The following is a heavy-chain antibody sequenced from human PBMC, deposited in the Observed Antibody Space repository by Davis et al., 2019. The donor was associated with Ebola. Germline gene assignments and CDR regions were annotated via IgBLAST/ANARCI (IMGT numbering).Heavy chain of an antibody. D-gene: IGHD3-22*01. CDR2: INPITGGT. V-gene: IGHV1-46*01. J-gene: IGHJ3*02. CDR1: GYRFTSYY. Sequence: ASVKVSCKAXGYRFTSYYMHWVRQAPGQGLEWMGIINPITGGTSYAQNFQVRVNMTRDTSTSTVYMELSSLRSEDTAVYYCAREGGRYYDSSGYVFDIWGQGTMVKVPS. CDR3: AREGGRYYDSSGYVFDI.